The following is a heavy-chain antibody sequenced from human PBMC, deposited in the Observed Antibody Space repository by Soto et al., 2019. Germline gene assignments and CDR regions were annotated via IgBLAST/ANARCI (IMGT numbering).Heavy chain of an antibody. CDR2: ISSSSSYI. J-gene: IGHJ4*02. CDR1: GFTFNSSS. D-gene: IGHD2-21*02. CDR3: ARDLGEVSAI. V-gene: IGHV3-21*01. Sequence: GGSLRLSCTASGFTFNSSSMNWVRQAPGEGLEWVSSISSSSSYIFYADPVKGRFTISRDNAKNSLSLQMYSLRAEDTAVYYCARDLGEVSAIWGQGTPVTVSS.